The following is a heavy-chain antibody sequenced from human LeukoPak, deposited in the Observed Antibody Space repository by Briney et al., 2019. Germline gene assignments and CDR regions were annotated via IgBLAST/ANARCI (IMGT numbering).Heavy chain of an antibody. CDR1: GFTFDDYA. D-gene: IGHD3-22*01. CDR3: AKDRYYYDSSGASYDY. CDR2: ISGDGGST. Sequence: PGGSLRLSCAASGFTFDDYAMHWVRQAPGKGLERVSLISGDGGSTYYADSVKGRFTISRDNSKNSLYLQMNSLRTEDTALYYCAKDRYYYDSSGASYDYWGQGTLVTVSS. V-gene: IGHV3-43*02. J-gene: IGHJ4*02.